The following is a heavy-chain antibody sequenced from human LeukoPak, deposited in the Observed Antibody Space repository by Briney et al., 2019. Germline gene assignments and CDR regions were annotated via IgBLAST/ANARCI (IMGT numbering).Heavy chain of an antibody. J-gene: IGHJ1*01. Sequence: SETLSLTCTVSGGYISSSSYYWGWIRQPPGKGLEWIGDIYYTWRTYYNSSLKSRITISIDTSNTQFSLKLASVTAADTAVYYCARRRYYDSTGYLDWGQGTLITVSS. D-gene: IGHD3-22*01. CDR3: ARRRYYDSTGYLD. CDR1: GGYISSSSYY. V-gene: IGHV4-39*01. CDR2: IYYTWRT.